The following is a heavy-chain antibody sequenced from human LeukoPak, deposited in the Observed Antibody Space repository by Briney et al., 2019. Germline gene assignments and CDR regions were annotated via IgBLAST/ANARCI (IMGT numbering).Heavy chain of an antibody. Sequence: PSQTLSLTCTVSGGSISSGSYYWSWIRQPAGKGLEWIGRIYTSGSTNYNPSLKSRVTISVDTSKNQFSLKLSSVTAADTAVYYCARELHYYSAPNWFDPWGQGTLVTVSS. CDR1: GGSISSGSYY. V-gene: IGHV4-61*02. D-gene: IGHD3-22*01. J-gene: IGHJ5*02. CDR3: ARELHYYSAPNWFDP. CDR2: IYTSGST.